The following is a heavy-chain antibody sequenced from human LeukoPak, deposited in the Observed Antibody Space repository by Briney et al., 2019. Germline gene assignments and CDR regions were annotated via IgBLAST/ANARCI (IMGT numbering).Heavy chain of an antibody. J-gene: IGHJ4*02. CDR1: GFTFSGYG. CDR3: ARDNYCSSTDCYNFDY. V-gene: IGHV3-33*01. Sequence: GGSLRLSCAASGFTFSGYGMRWVRQAPGKGLEWVAVIWYDGSNKYYEDSVKGRFTISRDNSKNTLYLQMNSLRVDDTAVYYCARDNYCSSTDCYNFDYWGQGTLVTVSS. D-gene: IGHD2-2*02. CDR2: IWYDGSNK.